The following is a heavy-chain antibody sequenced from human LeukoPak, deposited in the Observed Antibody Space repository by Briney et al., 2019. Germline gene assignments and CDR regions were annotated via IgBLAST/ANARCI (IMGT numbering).Heavy chain of an antibody. J-gene: IGHJ6*04. Sequence: GGSLRLSCAASGFTFSSYERNWVRQAPGKGLEGVSDISIVGSTIYYADSGNGRFTISRDNANHSLYLQMNSLRAEDKAVYYCAELGITMIAGVWRKGPTVPISS. D-gene: IGHD3-22*01. CDR1: GFTFSSYE. CDR3: AELGITMIAGV. V-gene: IGHV3-48*03. CDR2: ISIVGSTI.